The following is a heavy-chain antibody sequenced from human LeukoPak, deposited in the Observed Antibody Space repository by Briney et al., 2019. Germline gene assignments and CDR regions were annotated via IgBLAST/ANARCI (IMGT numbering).Heavy chain of an antibody. Sequence: GGSLRLSCAASGFTFGSYEMHWVRQAPGKGLEYVSAISSNGDSTYYANFVKGRFIISRDNSKNTLYLQMGSLRPEDIAVYYCARARPGDVWGEGTTVTVSS. CDR1: GFTFGSYE. CDR3: ARARPGDV. J-gene: IGHJ6*04. CDR2: ISSNGDST. V-gene: IGHV3-64*01.